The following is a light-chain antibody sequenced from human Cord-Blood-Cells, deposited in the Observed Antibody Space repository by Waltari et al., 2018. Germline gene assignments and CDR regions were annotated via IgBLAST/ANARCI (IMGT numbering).Light chain of an antibody. CDR2: DVS. V-gene: IGLV2-11*01. J-gene: IGLJ2*01. CDR1: RSDAGVYNY. Sequence: QSGLTQPRSVSGSPGQSVSISWTGTRSDAGVYNYVSWYQQHPGKAPKLMLYDVSKRPSGCPDRVSGSKSGNTASLTSSGLQAEDEADYYCCSYAGSYTLVFGGGTKLTVL. CDR3: CSYAGSYTLV.